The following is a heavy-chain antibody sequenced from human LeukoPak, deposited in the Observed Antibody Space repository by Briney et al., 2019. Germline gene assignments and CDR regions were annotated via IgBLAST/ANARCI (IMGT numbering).Heavy chain of an antibody. Sequence: PGGSLKLSCAASGFTFSGSAMHWVRQASGKGLEWVGRIRSKANSYATAYAASVKGRFTISRDDSKNTAYLQMNSLKTEDTAVYYCTRREVDECSSCSITLDPWGQGTLVTVSS. V-gene: IGHV3-73*01. CDR1: GFTFSGSA. CDR2: IRSKANSYAT. J-gene: IGHJ5*02. CDR3: TRREVDECSSCSITLDP. D-gene: IGHD2-15*01.